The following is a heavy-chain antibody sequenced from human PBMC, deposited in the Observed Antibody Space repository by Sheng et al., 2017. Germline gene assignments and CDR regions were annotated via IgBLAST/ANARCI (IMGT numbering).Heavy chain of an antibody. J-gene: IGHJ4*02. D-gene: IGHD1-26*01. CDR2: ISYDGSNK. V-gene: IGHV3-30*04. CDR1: GFTFSSYA. Sequence: QVQLVESGGGVVQPGRSLRLSCAASGFTFSSYAMHWVRQAPGKGLEWVAVISYDGSNKYYADSVKGRFTISRDNSKNTLYLQMNSLRAEDTAVYYCARGITGAMYGGWGQGTLVTVSS. CDR3: ARGITGAMYGG.